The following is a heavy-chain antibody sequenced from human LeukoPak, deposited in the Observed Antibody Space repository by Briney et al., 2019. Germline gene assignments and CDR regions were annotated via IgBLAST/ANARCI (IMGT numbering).Heavy chain of an antibody. Sequence: PSETLSLTCTVSGGSISSYYWSWIRQPPGKGLEWIGYIYYSGSPNYNPSLKSRVTISVDTSKNQFSLKLSSVTAADTAVYYCARVVLDYYDSSGYPYYFDYWGQGTLVTVSS. J-gene: IGHJ4*02. V-gene: IGHV4-59*01. CDR3: ARVVLDYYDSSGYPYYFDY. CDR1: GGSISSYY. D-gene: IGHD3-22*01. CDR2: IYYSGSP.